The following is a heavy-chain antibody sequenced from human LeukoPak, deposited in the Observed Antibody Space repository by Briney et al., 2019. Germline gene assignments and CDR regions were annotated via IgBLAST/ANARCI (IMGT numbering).Heavy chain of an antibody. V-gene: IGHV1-8*01. Sequence: ASVKVSCKASGYTFTSYDINWVRQATGQGLEWMGWMNPNSGNTGYAQKFQGRVTITRNTYIRTAYMERSSLRSEDTAVYYCARGPTSSGLDYWGQGTPVTVSS. D-gene: IGHD6-19*01. CDR1: GYTFTSYD. CDR3: ARGPTSSGLDY. J-gene: IGHJ4*02. CDR2: MNPNSGNT.